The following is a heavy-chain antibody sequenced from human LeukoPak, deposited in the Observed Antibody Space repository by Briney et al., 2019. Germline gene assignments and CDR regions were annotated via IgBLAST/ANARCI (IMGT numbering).Heavy chain of an antibody. CDR3: ARDIREWSGSYYPDY. CDR1: GFTFDDYA. CDR2: ISWNSGSI. Sequence: PGGSLRLSCAASGFTFDDYAMHWVRQAPGKGLEWVSGISWNSGSIGYADSVKGRFTISRDNAKNSLYLQMNSLRAEDTAVYYCARDIREWSGSYYPDYWGQGTLVTVSS. V-gene: IGHV3-9*01. D-gene: IGHD1-26*01. J-gene: IGHJ4*02.